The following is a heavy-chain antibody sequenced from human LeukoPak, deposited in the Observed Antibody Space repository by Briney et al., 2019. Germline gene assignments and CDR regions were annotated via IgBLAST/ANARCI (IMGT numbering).Heavy chain of an antibody. CDR1: GFTFSSYA. J-gene: IGHJ4*02. CDR3: AKDGGLWVSAHWGDS. CDR2: ISYDGSNK. D-gene: IGHD7-27*01. V-gene: IGHV3-30-3*01. Sequence: GGSLRLSCAASGFTFSSYAMHWVRQAPGKGLEWVAVISYDGSNKYYADSVKGRFTVSRDDSKNTLYLQMNSLRAEDTAVYYCAKDGGLWVSAHWGDSWGRGTLVTVSS.